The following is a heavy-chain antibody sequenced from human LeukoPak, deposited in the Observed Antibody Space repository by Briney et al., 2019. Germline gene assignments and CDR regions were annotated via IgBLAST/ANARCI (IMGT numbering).Heavy chain of an antibody. CDR1: GFTFSSYS. Sequence: GGSLRLSCAASGFTFSSYSMNWVRQAPGKGLGWVSSISISSGYIYYADSVKGRFTISRDNAKNSLYLQMNSLRAEDTAVYYCARDRAHCSSTSCYREAGWFDPWGQGTLVTVSS. V-gene: IGHV3-21*01. D-gene: IGHD2-2*02. CDR3: ARDRAHCSSTSCYREAGWFDP. CDR2: ISISSGYI. J-gene: IGHJ5*02.